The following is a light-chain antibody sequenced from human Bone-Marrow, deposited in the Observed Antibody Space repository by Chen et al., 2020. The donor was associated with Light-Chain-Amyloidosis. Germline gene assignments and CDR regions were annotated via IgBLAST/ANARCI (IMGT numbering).Light chain of an antibody. CDR3: QQRSSWPIT. Sequence: EIVLTQSPATLSLSPGVRATLSCRASQSVRNYLAWYQQKPGQAPRLLIYDASTRATGIPARFSVSGSVTDFTLTINSLEPEDFAVYYCQQRSSWPITYGPGTRVDIK. J-gene: IGKJ3*01. CDR1: QSVRNY. V-gene: IGKV3-11*01. CDR2: DAS.